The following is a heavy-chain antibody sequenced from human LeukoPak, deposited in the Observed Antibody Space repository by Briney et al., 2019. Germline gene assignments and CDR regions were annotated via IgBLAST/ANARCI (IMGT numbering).Heavy chain of an antibody. CDR2: INPNSGGT. CDR1: GYTFTGYY. J-gene: IGHJ5*02. V-gene: IGHV1-2*02. CDR3: ARGLLRSSNAFDP. Sequence: ASVKVSCKAPGYTFTGYYMHWVRQAPGQGLEWMGWINPNSGGTNYAQKFQGRVTMTRDTSISTAYMELSRLRSDDTAVYYCARGLLRSSNAFDPWGQGTLVTVSS. D-gene: IGHD6-13*01.